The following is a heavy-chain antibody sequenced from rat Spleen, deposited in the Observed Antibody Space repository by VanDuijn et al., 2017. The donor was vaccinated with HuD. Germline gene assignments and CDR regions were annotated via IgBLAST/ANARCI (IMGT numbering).Heavy chain of an antibody. CDR3: TTMAYNSGYYFDY. J-gene: IGHJ2*01. Sequence: EVQLVESDGGLVQPGRSLKLSCATSGFTFSDYYMAWVRQAPTKGLDWVATISYDGSTTYYRDSVKGRFTISRDDGKSTLYLQMDSLRSEDTATYYCTTMAYNSGYYFDYWGQGVMVTVSS. CDR1: GFTFSDYY. CDR2: ISYDGSTT. V-gene: IGHV5-20*01. D-gene: IGHD4-3*01.